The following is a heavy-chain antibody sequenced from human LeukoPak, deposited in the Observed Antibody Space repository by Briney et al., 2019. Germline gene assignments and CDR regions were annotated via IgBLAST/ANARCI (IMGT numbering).Heavy chain of an antibody. Sequence: GGSLRLSCAASGFTFSSYSMNWVRQAPGKGLEWVSAISGSGGSTYYADSVKGRFTISRDNSKNTLSLQMNSLRAEDTAIYYCAKASNTWNYFDYWGQGTLVTVSS. CDR2: ISGSGGST. CDR1: GFTFSSYS. J-gene: IGHJ4*02. V-gene: IGHV3-23*01. D-gene: IGHD1-1*01. CDR3: AKASNTWNYFDY.